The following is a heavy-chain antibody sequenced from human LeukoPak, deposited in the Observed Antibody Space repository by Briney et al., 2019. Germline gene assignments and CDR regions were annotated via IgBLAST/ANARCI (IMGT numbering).Heavy chain of an antibody. Sequence: GRSLRLSCAASGFTFSSYAMHWVRQAPGKGLEWVAVMSYDGSNKYYADSVKGRFTISRDNSKNTLYLQMNSLRAEDTAVYYCARDRYYDAFDIWGQGTMVTVSS. CDR1: GFTFSSYA. CDR2: MSYDGSNK. V-gene: IGHV3-30-3*01. CDR3: ARDRYYDAFDI. D-gene: IGHD2-8*01. J-gene: IGHJ3*02.